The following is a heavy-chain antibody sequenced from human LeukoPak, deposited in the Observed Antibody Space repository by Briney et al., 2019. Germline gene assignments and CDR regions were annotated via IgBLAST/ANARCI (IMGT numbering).Heavy chain of an antibody. CDR3: ARGLFRRTYYYYGMDV. J-gene: IGHJ6*02. D-gene: IGHD3-10*01. CDR2: INHSGST. CDR1: GGSFSGYY. Sequence: SETLSLTCAVYGGSFSGYYWSWIRQPPGKGLEWIGEINHSGSTNYNPSLKGRVTISVDTSKNQFSLKLSSVTAADTAVYYCARGLFRRTYYYYGMDVWGQGTTVTVSS. V-gene: IGHV4-34*01.